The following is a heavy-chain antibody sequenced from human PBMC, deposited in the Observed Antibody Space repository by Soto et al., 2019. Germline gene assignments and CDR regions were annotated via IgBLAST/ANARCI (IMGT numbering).Heavy chain of an antibody. V-gene: IGHV4-39*01. D-gene: IGHD3-10*01. J-gene: IGHJ4*02. Sequence: SSETLSLTCTVSGGSISSSSYYWGWIRQPPGKGLEWIGSIYYSGSTYYNPSLKSRVTISVDTSKNQFSLKLSSVTAADTAVYYCATLWAQDWGRGTLVNVSS. CDR1: GGSISSSSYY. CDR2: IYYSGST. CDR3: ATLWAQD.